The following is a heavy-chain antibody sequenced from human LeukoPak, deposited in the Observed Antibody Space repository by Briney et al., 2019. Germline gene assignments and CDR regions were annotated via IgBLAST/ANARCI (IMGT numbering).Heavy chain of an antibody. CDR2: INHRGST. D-gene: IGHD3-16*02. V-gene: IGHV4-34*01. CDR1: GGSFSGYY. CDR3: ARGHGHYIWGSYRNPGTYYFDY. J-gene: IGHJ4*02. Sequence: PSETLSLTCAVYGGSFSGYYWSWIRQPPGKGLEWIGEINHRGSTNYNPSLKSRVTISVDTSKNQFSLKLSSVTAADTAVYYCARGHGHYIWGSYRNPGTYYFDYWGQGTLVTVSS.